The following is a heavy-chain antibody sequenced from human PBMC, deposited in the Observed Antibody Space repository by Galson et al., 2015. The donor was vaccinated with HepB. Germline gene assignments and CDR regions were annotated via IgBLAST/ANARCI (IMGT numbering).Heavy chain of an antibody. J-gene: IGHJ4*02. Sequence: SVKVSCKASGGTFSSYAISWVRQAPGQGLEWMGGIIPIFGTANYAQKFQGRVTITADKSTSTAYMELSSLRSEDTGVYYCARGYGDYDGYYFDYWGQGTLVTVSS. D-gene: IGHD4-17*01. CDR1: GGTFSSYA. CDR3: ARGYGDYDGYYFDY. V-gene: IGHV1-69*06. CDR2: IIPIFGTA.